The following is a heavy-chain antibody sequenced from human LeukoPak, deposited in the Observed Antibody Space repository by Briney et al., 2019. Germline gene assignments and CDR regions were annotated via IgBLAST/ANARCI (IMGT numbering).Heavy chain of an antibody. CDR1: GGSISSSSYY. CDR2: IYYSGST. D-gene: IGHD3-3*01. CDR3: ARGGYDTVEVYYSGYCLDY. Sequence: PSETLSLTCTVSGGSISSSSYYWGWIRQPPGKGLEWIGSIYYSGSTYYNPSLKSRVTISVDTSKNQFSLKLSSVTAADTAVYYCARGGYDTVEVYYSGYCLDYRGQGTLVTVSS. V-gene: IGHV4-39*07. J-gene: IGHJ4*02.